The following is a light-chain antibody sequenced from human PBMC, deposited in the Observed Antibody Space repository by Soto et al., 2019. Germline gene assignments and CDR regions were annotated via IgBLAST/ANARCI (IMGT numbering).Light chain of an antibody. CDR3: QPYGSSRRT. CDR2: GAS. CDR1: QSVRSDY. V-gene: IGKV3-20*01. J-gene: IGKJ1*01. Sequence: EIVLTQSPGTLSLSPGERATLSCRASQSVRSDYLAWYQQKPGQAPRLHIYGASTRATGIPDRFTGSGSGTDFTLTNSRLEHEDFGVYYCQPYGSSRRTLGQGTKVDIK.